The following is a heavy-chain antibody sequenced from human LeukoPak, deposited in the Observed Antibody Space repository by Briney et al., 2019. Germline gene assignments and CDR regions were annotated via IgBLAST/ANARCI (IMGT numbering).Heavy chain of an antibody. CDR1: GFTFSSYA. Sequence: GGSLRLSCAASGFTFSSYAMSWVRQAPGKGLEWVSAISGSGGSTYYADSVKGRFTISRDNSKNTLYLQMNSLRAEDTAVYYCAKDPYYYDSSGPPWFDPWGQGTLVTVSS. D-gene: IGHD3-22*01. V-gene: IGHV3-23*01. J-gene: IGHJ5*02. CDR3: AKDPYYYDSSGPPWFDP. CDR2: ISGSGGST.